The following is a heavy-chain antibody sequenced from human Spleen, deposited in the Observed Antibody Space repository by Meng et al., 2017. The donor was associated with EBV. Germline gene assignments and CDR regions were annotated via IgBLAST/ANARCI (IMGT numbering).Heavy chain of an antibody. V-gene: IGHV4-34*12. J-gene: IGHJ4*02. CDR3: ATGWGKANY. CDR1: GDSFSAYY. Sequence: QGQLQQWGAGLLKPSETLSLTCTVYGDSFSAYYWRWIRQPPGRGLEWIGDVIHSGNTSYSPSLKSRVTISVDTSKRQFSLKLRSMTAADTAVYYCATGWGKANYWGQATLVTVSS. D-gene: IGHD3-16*01. CDR2: VIHSGNT.